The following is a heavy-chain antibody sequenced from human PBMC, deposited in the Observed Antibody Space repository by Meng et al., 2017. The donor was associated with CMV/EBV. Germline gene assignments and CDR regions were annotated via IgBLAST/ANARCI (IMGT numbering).Heavy chain of an antibody. Sequence: SVKVSCKASGYTFTGYYMHWVRQAPGQGLEWMGGIIPIFGTANYAQKFQGRVTITTDESTSTAYMELSSLRSEDTAVYYCARGGYYDSSGYYYWGQGTLVTVSS. J-gene: IGHJ4*02. V-gene: IGHV1-69*05. CDR2: IIPIFGTA. D-gene: IGHD3-22*01. CDR1: GYTFTGYY. CDR3: ARGGYYDSSGYYY.